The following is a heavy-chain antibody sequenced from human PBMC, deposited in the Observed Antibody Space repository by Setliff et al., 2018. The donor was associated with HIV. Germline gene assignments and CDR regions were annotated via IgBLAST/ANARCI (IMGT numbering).Heavy chain of an antibody. V-gene: IGHV3-33*08. Sequence: SLRLSCAASGFTFSSYGMHWVRQAPGKGLEWVAVIWYDGSNKYYADSVKGRFTFSRDNSKDTLYLQMNSLRGEDTAVYYCARHSDWYGNDAFDIWGQGTRVTVSS. CDR2: IWYDGSNK. D-gene: IGHD6-19*01. CDR3: ARHSDWYGNDAFDI. J-gene: IGHJ3*02. CDR1: GFTFSSYG.